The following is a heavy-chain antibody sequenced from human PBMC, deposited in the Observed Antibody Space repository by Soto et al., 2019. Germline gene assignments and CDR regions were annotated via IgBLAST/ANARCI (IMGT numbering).Heavy chain of an antibody. D-gene: IGHD6-6*01. CDR1: GYTFTNFY. CDR3: ARGLASGDY. V-gene: IGHV1-46*01. Sequence: QVQLVQSGAEVKETGASVKISCKGSGYTFTNFYIHWVRQAPGQGLEWMGIVNPNGGSTNYAQNFKGRITISRDTSTSTVYMDLSSLRSEDTAVYYCARGLASGDYWGPGTLVTVSS. CDR2: VNPNGGST. J-gene: IGHJ4*02.